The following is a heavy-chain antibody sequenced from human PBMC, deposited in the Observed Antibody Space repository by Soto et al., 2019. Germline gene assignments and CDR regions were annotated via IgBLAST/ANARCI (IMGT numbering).Heavy chain of an antibody. J-gene: IGHJ4*02. CDR2: FDPEDGET. CDR1: GYTLTELS. CDR3: ATDLYSGSPADY. V-gene: IGHV1-24*01. Sequence: ASVKVSCKVSGYTLTELSMHWVRQAPGKGLEWMGGFDPEDGETIYAQKFQGRVTMTEDTSTDTAYMELGSLRSEDTAVYYCATDLYSGSPADYWGQGTLVTVSS. D-gene: IGHD1-26*01.